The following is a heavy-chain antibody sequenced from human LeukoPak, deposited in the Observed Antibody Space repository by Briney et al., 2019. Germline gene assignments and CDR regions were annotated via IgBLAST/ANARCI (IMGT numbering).Heavy chain of an antibody. CDR2: SYYTGST. D-gene: IGHD3-10*01. CDR3: ARGVTMVRGRNYYYYYMDV. CDR1: SCSISSISYY. Sequence: SENLSLTCTVSSCSISSISYYWGWIRQPPGKGLERNASSYYTGSTYYNPSLKSRVTISVDTSKNQFSLKLSSVTAADTAVYYCARGVTMVRGRNYYYYYMDVWGKGTTVTVSS. V-gene: IGHV4-39*07. J-gene: IGHJ6*03.